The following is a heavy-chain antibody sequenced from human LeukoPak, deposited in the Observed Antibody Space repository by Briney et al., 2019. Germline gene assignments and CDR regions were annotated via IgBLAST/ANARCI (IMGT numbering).Heavy chain of an antibody. D-gene: IGHD4-17*01. J-gene: IGHJ3*02. Sequence: KTGGSLRLSCAASGFTFSSYSMNWVRQAPGKGLEWVSSISSSSSYIYYADSVKGRFTISRDNSKNTLYLQMNSLRAEDTAVYYCAKSPFLPKPGGDTGAFDIWGQGTMVTVSS. CDR3: AKSPFLPKPGGDTGAFDI. V-gene: IGHV3-21*04. CDR1: GFTFSSYS. CDR2: ISSSSSYI.